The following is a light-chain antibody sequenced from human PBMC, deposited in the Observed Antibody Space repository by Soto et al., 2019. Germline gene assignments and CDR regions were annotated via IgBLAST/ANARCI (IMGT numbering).Light chain of an antibody. J-gene: IGLJ2*01. V-gene: IGLV2-14*01. CDR1: SSDVGGDNY. CDR3: SSYTSSSTVL. CDR2: EVT. Sequence: QSALTQPACVSGSLGQSITISCTGTSSDVGGDNYVSWYQQHPGKDPKVVIFEVTKRPSGVSSRFSGSKSGNTASLTVSGLQAEDEGDYYCSSYTSSSTVLFGGGTKLTVL.